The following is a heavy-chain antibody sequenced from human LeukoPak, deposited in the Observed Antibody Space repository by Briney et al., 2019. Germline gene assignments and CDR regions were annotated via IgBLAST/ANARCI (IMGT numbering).Heavy chain of an antibody. Sequence: GGSLRLSCAASGFTFSSYWMSWVRQAPGKGLEWVANIKQDGSEKYYVDSVKGRFTISRDNAKNSLYLQMNSLRAEDTAVYYCAREDRDYYDSSGYFVNWGQGTLVTVSS. V-gene: IGHV3-7*01. J-gene: IGHJ4*02. D-gene: IGHD3-22*01. CDR2: IKQDGSEK. CDR1: GFTFSSYW. CDR3: AREDRDYYDSSGYFVN.